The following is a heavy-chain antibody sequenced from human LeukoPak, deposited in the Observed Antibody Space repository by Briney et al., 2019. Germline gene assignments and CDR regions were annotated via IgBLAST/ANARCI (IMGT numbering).Heavy chain of an antibody. Sequence: SETLSLTCTVSGGSISSYYWSWIRQPPGKGLAWIGYIYYSGSTNYNPSLKSRVTISVDTSKNQFSLKLSSVTAADTAVYYCARGYSYGLPFDYWGQGTLVTVSS. V-gene: IGHV4-59*01. D-gene: IGHD5-18*01. J-gene: IGHJ4*02. CDR3: ARGYSYGLPFDY. CDR2: IYYSGST. CDR1: GGSISSYY.